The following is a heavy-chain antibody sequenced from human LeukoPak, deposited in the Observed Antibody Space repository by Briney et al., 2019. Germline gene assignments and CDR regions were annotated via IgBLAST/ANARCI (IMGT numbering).Heavy chain of an antibody. CDR3: ARMDIVVVPAVDPLDY. Sequence: ASVKVSCKASGYTFTSYGISWVRQAPGQGLEWMGWISPYNGNTNYAQKLQGRVTMTTDTSTSTAYMELRSLRSDDTAVYYCARMDIVVVPAVDPLDYWGQGTLVTVSS. CDR1: GYTFTSYG. J-gene: IGHJ4*02. CDR2: ISPYNGNT. D-gene: IGHD2-2*03. V-gene: IGHV1-18*01.